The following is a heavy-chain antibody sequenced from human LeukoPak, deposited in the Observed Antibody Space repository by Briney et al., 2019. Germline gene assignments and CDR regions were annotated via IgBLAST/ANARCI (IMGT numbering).Heavy chain of an antibody. CDR1: GGTFSSYA. D-gene: IGHD6-19*01. J-gene: IGHJ4*02. CDR3: ARENSSGWYVAYYFDY. CDR2: IIPIFGTA. Sequence: ASVKVSCKASGGTFSSYAISWVRQAPGQGLEWMGGIIPIFGTANYAQKFQGRVTITADESTSTAYMELSSLRSEDTAVYYCARENSSGWYVAYYFDYWGQGALVTVSS. V-gene: IGHV1-69*01.